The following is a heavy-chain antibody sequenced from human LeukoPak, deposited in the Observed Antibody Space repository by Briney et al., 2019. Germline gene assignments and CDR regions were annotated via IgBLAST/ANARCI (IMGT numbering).Heavy chain of an antibody. CDR3: ARGGGGSFDR. J-gene: IGHJ5*02. D-gene: IGHD3-10*01. CDR2: ISSSSSTI. CDR1: GFTFSSYS. V-gene: IGHV3-48*01. Sequence: QTGGSLRLSCAASGFTFSSYSMNWVRQAPGKGLEWVSYISSSSSTIYYADSVKGRFVISRDNAKNSLYLQMNSLRAEDTAVYYCARGGGGSFDRWGQGTLVTVSS.